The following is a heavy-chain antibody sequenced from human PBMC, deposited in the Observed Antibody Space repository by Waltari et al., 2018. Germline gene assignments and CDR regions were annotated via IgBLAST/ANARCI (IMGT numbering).Heavy chain of an antibody. CDR1: GGSINTNTYF. CDR2: VYYSGST. D-gene: IGHD2-15*01. V-gene: IGHV4-39*01. CDR3: ASQDAAAVAYWFDP. Sequence: QLQLQESGPRLVKPSETLSLTCTVSGGSINTNTYFWAWIRPPPGKGLEWIGSVYYSGSTDYNESLKSRVTISVDTSKNQFSLNLSSVTAADTAVYYCASQDAAAVAYWFDPWGQGTPVTVSS. J-gene: IGHJ5*02.